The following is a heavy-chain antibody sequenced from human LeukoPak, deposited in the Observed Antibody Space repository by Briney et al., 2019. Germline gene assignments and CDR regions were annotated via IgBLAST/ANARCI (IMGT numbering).Heavy chain of an antibody. CDR2: ISYSRTT. V-gene: IGHV3-23*01. CDR1: GFTFSSYD. D-gene: IGHD3-10*01. Sequence: GGSPRLSCAASGFTFSSYDMNWVRQAPGKGLEWVSGISYSRTTYYADSVKGRFTISRDNSKNTLYLQMSSLRVEDTAVYYCARDGGDYGSGSYYAYWGQGTLVTVSS. J-gene: IGHJ4*02. CDR3: ARDGGDYGSGSYYAY.